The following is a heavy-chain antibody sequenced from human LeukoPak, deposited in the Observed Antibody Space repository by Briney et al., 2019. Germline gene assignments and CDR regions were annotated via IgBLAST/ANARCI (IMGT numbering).Heavy chain of an antibody. CDR2: INLSTGDT. J-gene: IGHJ4*02. V-gene: IGHV1-2*02. CDR3: AIWAGGNAPVASFDH. D-gene: IGHD3-16*01. CDR1: GYIFIGYY. Sequence: ASMKVSCKPSGYIFIGYYMHWMRQAPGQGLEWMGWINLSTGDTNYAQKFQGRVTMTRDTSIRTAYMEMSRLRYDDTALYYCAIWAGGNAPVASFDHWGQGTLVTVSS.